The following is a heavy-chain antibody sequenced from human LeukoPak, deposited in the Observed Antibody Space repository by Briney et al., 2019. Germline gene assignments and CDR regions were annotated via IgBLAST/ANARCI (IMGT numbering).Heavy chain of an antibody. CDR1: GFTFSNYA. CDR2: ISSNDDST. CDR3: AKYGPYSITPYGYFDY. D-gene: IGHD2/OR15-2a*01. Sequence: GGSLRLSCAASGFTFSNYAMSWVRQAPGKGLEWVSGISSNDDSTYYAGSVKGRFTISRDNSKNTLYLQMNSLRAEDTAIYYCAKYGPYSITPYGYFDYWGQGTLVTVSS. V-gene: IGHV3-23*01. J-gene: IGHJ4*03.